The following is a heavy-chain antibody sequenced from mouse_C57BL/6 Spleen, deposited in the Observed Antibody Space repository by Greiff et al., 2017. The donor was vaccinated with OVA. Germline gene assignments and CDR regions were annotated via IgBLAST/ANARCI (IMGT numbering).Heavy chain of an antibody. CDR2: IHPNSGST. CDR3: ARCGNCVDYFDY. CDR1: GYTFTSYW. V-gene: IGHV1-64*01. Sequence: VQLQQPGAELVKPGASVKLSCKASGYTFTSYWMHWVKQRPGQGLEWIGMIHPNSGSTNYNEKFKSKATLTVDKSSSTAYMQLSSLTSEDSAVYYCARCGNCVDYFDYWGQGTSLTVSS. D-gene: IGHD2-1*01. J-gene: IGHJ2*02.